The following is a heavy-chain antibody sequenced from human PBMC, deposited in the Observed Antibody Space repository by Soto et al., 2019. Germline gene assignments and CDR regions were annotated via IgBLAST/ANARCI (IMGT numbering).Heavy chain of an antibody. V-gene: IGHV1-18*01. Sequence: GESLKISCKASGYTFTSYGISWVRQAPGQGLEWMGWISAYNGNTNYAQKLQGRVTMTTDTSTSTAYMELRSLRSDDTAVYYCARGGGGNSGRLYYMDVWGKGTTVTVSS. D-gene: IGHD2-21*02. CDR3: ARGGGGNSGRLYYMDV. CDR1: GYTFTSYG. J-gene: IGHJ6*03. CDR2: ISAYNGNT.